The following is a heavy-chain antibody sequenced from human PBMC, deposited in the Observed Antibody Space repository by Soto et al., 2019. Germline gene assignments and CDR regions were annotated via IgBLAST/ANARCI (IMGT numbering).Heavy chain of an antibody. CDR3: VRDGLDYYDTERLYFDN. J-gene: IGHJ4*02. D-gene: IGHD3-22*01. CDR1: GFTFSNYG. CDR2: MSGSGDDA. V-gene: IGHV3-23*01. Sequence: EVQLLESGGGLVQPGGSLRLSCAASGFTFSNYGMSWVRQAPGKGLEWVSVMSGSGDDAYYADSVKGRFTISRDNSKNMLYLQMNSLRAEDTATYYCVRDGLDYYDTERLYFDNWGQGTLVTVSS.